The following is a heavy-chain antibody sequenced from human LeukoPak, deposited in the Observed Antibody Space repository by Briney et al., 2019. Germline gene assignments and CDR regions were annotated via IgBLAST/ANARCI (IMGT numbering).Heavy chain of an antibody. CDR2: IYYSGTT. Sequence: SETLSLTCTVSGGSISGYYWSWIRQPPGKGLEWIGYIYYSGTTNYNPSLKSRVTISVDTSENQFSLRLSSVTAADTAVYYCARYWSRCSHKAPDNWGQGNLGTVSS. V-gene: IGHV4-59*01. D-gene: IGHD2-15*01. CDR1: GGSISGYY. J-gene: IGHJ4*02. CDR3: ARYWSRCSHKAPDN.